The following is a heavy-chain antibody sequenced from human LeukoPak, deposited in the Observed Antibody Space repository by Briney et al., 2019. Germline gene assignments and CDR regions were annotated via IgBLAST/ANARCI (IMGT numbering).Heavy chain of an antibody. V-gene: IGHV3-23*01. J-gene: IGHJ4*02. CDR2: ISGSGGST. D-gene: IGHD4-17*01. CDR1: GFTFSSYA. Sequence: GGSLRLSCAASGFTFSSYAMSWVRQAPGKGLEWVSAISGSGGSTYYADSVKGRFTISRDNSKNTLYLQMNSLRAEDTAVYFCTTALPHPVRGYWGQGTLVTVSS. CDR3: TTALPHPVRGY.